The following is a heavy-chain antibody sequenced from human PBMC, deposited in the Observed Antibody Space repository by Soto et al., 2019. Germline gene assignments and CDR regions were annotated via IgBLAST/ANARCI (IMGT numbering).Heavy chain of an antibody. J-gene: IGHJ4*02. Sequence: SQTLSLTCVISGDSVSSNSAAWSWIRQSPSRGLEWLGRTYYRSKWYNDYAVSVKSRITINPDTSKNQFSLQLNSVTPEDTALYFFARDSFLYSSGWYRYYFDYWGQGTLVTVSS. V-gene: IGHV6-1*01. CDR1: GDSVSSNSAA. D-gene: IGHD6-19*01. CDR2: TYYRSKWYN. CDR3: ARDSFLYSSGWYRYYFDY.